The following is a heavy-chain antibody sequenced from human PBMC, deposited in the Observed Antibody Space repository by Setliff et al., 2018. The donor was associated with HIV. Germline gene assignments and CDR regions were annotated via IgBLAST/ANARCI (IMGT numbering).Heavy chain of an antibody. Sequence: NPSETLSLTCTVSRDSISSSSDYWGWIRQSPGKGLEWIGTIYSNGRTYYNPSLKSRVTMSLDTSKSQFSLKLRSVTAADTAVYYCARRIAVAKYYFDFWGQGTLVTVSS. J-gene: IGHJ4*02. D-gene: IGHD6-19*01. CDR2: IYSNGRT. CDR1: RDSISSSSDY. V-gene: IGHV4-39*01. CDR3: ARRIAVAKYYFDF.